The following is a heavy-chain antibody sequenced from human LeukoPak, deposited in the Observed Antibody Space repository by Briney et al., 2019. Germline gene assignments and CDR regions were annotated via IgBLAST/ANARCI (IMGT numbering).Heavy chain of an antibody. D-gene: IGHD4-23*01. CDR3: ARGAIGGNLFYYYYMDV. V-gene: IGHV1-69*05. Sequence: ASVKVSCKASGGTLSRYAISWVRQAPGQGLEWMGGIIPMFGTANYAQKLQARVTITTDESTSTAYMELSSLRSEDTAVYYCARGAIGGNLFYYYYMDVWGKGTTVTVSS. CDR2: IIPMFGTA. CDR1: GGTLSRYA. J-gene: IGHJ6*03.